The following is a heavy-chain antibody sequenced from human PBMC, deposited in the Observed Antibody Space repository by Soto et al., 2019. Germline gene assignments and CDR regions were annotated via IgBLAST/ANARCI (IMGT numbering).Heavy chain of an antibody. CDR3: ARAQGVLEWSPSGPLDY. Sequence: QVQLVQSGTEVKKPGSSVRVSCKASGGTFSSYGISWVRQAPGQGLEWMGGIIPMSGTTNYGQKVQGRVTITAHEPTTTAYMELSGLRSEDTAVYYCARAQGVLEWSPSGPLDYWGQGTLVTVSS. CDR1: GGTFSSYG. V-gene: IGHV1-69*01. CDR2: IIPMSGTT. J-gene: IGHJ4*02. D-gene: IGHD3-3*01.